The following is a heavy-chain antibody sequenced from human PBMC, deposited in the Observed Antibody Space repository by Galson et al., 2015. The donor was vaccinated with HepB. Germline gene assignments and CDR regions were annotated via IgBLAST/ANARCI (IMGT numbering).Heavy chain of an antibody. CDR1: GYTLTTYN. D-gene: IGHD1-26*01. V-gene: IGHV1-3*04. J-gene: IGHJ5*02. CDR2: INTGKGNT. Sequence: SVKVSCKASGYTLTTYNMHWIRQAPGQRLEWMGWINTGKGNTKYSQRFQGRVTLTRDTTANTAYMEVSSLRSEDTAVYYCARAPRIASGELMQPLTSWGPGTLVTVSS. CDR3: ARAPRIASGELMQPLTS.